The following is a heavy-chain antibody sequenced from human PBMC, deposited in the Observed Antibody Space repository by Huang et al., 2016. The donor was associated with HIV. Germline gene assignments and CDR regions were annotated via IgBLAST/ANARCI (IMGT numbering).Heavy chain of an antibody. CDR2: IIPICGTP. Sequence: QVQLVQSGAEVKKPGSSVKVSCKVSGGTFNNAISWVRQAPGQGLEWMGGIIPICGTPNYERKFQGRVTITADESTSIAYMELSSLRSEDTAVYYCARGAPDLDSHLDHWGQGTLVTVSS. V-gene: IGHV1-69*13. CDR3: ARGAPDLDSHLDH. D-gene: IGHD3-3*01. J-gene: IGHJ4*02. CDR1: GGTFNNA.